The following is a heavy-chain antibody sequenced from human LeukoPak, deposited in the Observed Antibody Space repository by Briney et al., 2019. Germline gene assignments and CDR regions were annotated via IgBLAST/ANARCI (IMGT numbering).Heavy chain of an antibody. CDR2: IYYSGST. Sequence: SETLSLTCTVSGGSISSYYWSWIRQPPGKGLEWIGYIYYSGSTNYNPSLKSQVTISVDTSKNQFSLKLSSVTAADTAVYYCARFGYSYGIDYWGQGTLVTVSS. V-gene: IGHV4-59*01. J-gene: IGHJ4*02. CDR1: GGSISSYY. CDR3: ARFGYSYGIDY. D-gene: IGHD5-18*01.